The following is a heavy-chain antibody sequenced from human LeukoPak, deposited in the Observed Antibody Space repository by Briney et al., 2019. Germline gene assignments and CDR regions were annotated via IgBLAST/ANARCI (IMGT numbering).Heavy chain of an antibody. CDR2: IYYIGST. CDR3: ARRWGSTMVRGVTKGYFDY. D-gene: IGHD3-10*01. CDR1: GGSISSYY. Sequence: SETLSLTCTVSGGSISSYYWSWIRQPPGKGLEWIGYIYYIGSTNYNPSLKSRVTISVDTSKNQFSLKLSSVTAADTAVYYCARRWGSTMVRGVTKGYFDYWGQGTLVTVSS. V-gene: IGHV4-59*12. J-gene: IGHJ4*02.